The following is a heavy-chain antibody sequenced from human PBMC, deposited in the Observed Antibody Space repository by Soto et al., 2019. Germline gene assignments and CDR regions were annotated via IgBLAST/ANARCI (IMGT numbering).Heavy chain of an antibody. CDR3: AREASYYDFWSGYQPHAFDI. CDR1: GGSISSYY. V-gene: IGHV4-59*01. D-gene: IGHD3-3*01. Sequence: SETLSLTCTVSGGSISSYYWSWIRQPPGKGLEWIGYIYYNGITNYNPSLKSRVTISVDTSKNQFSLKLSSVTAADTAVYYCAREASYYDFWSGYQPHAFDIWGQGTMVTVSS. J-gene: IGHJ3*02. CDR2: IYYNGIT.